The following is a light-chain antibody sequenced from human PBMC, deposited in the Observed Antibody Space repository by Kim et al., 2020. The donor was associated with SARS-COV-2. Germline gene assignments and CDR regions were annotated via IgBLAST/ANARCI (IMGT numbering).Light chain of an antibody. Sequence: EIVMTQSPATLSVSPGERATLSCRASQSVSNNLAWYQQKPGQSPRLLIYGASTVATGIPDRVSGSGSGTEFTLTISSLQSEDFAVYYCQQYNNWTRTFGQGTKVDIK. J-gene: IGKJ1*01. CDR1: QSVSNN. V-gene: IGKV3-15*01. CDR2: GAS. CDR3: QQYNNWTRT.